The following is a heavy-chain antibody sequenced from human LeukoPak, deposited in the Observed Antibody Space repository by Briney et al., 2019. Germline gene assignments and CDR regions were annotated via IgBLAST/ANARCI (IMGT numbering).Heavy chain of an antibody. J-gene: IGHJ4*02. CDR2: ISANNVKT. CDR1: GYTFTDYF. D-gene: IGHD4-23*01. Sequence: ASVKVSCKASGYTFTDYFIHWVRQAPGQGLEWMGWISANNVKTNYAQKFQGRVTMTTDTSTSTAYMELRSLRSDDTAVYYCARDNSVALIDYWGQGTLVTVS. V-gene: IGHV1-18*04. CDR3: ARDNSVALIDY.